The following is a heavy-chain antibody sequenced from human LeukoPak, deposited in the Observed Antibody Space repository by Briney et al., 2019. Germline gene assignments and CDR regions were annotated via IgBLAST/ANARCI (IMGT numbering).Heavy chain of an antibody. Sequence: ASVKVSCKASGYTFTSYAMHWVRQAPGQRLEWMGWINAGNGNTKYSQKFQGRVTITRDTSASTAYMELSSLRSEDTAVYYCARVQQGGYSGYYNWFDPWGQGTLVTVSS. CDR2: INAGNGNT. CDR3: ARVQQGGYSGYYNWFDP. D-gene: IGHD5-12*01. CDR1: GYTFTSYA. V-gene: IGHV1-3*01. J-gene: IGHJ5*02.